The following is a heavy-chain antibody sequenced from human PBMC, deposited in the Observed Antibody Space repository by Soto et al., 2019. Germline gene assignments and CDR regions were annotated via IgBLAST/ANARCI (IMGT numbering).Heavy chain of an antibody. CDR1: GGSISSYS. CDR2: IYYSGST. J-gene: IGHJ5*02. CDR3: ATAPYSSSWYWFDP. V-gene: IGHV4-59*01. D-gene: IGHD6-13*01. Sequence: SETLSLTCTVSGGSISSYSWSWIRQPPGKGLEWVGFIYYSGSTNYNPSLKSRGTISLDTSKNQFSLKLSSVTAADTAVYYCATAPYSSSWYWFDPWGQGTLVTVSS.